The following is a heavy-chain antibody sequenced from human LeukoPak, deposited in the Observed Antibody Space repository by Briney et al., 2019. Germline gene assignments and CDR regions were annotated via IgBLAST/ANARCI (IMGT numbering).Heavy chain of an antibody. D-gene: IGHD3-10*01. J-gene: IGHJ6*03. Sequence: SETLSLTCTVSGGSISSSSYYWGWICQPPGKGLEWIGSIYYSGSTYYNPSLKSRVTISVDTSKNQFSLKLSSVTAADTAVYYCASGSRTVRYYYYYYMDVWGKGTTVTVSS. V-gene: IGHV4-39*07. CDR3: ASGSRTVRYYYYYYMDV. CDR2: IYYSGST. CDR1: GGSISSSSYY.